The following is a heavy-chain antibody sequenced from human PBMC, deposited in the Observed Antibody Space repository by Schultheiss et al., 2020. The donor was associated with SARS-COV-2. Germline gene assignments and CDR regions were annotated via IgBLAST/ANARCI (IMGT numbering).Heavy chain of an antibody. CDR3: ASNTMTHDY. D-gene: IGHD3-3*01. Sequence: GESLKISCAASGFTFSSYAMSWVRQAPGKGLEWVSAISGSGGSTDYADSVKGRFTISRDNSKNTLYLQMNSLRAEDTAVYYCASNTMTHDYWGQGTLVTVSS. CDR1: GFTFSSYA. J-gene: IGHJ4*02. CDR2: ISGSGGST. V-gene: IGHV3-23*01.